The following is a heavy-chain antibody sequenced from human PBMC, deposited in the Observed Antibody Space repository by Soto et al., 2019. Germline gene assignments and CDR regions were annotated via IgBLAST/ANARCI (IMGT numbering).Heavy chain of an antibody. V-gene: IGHV4-31*03. D-gene: IGHD6-13*01. Sequence: QVQLRESGPGLVKPSQTLSLTCTVSGGSINSGGYYWNWIRQHPGKVLEWIGYMDYSGSTDYNPFLRSRVIISADTSENHFSLKLSSVTAADTAVYFCARGYRQSGYSSSWVFDYWGQGTLVNVSS. CDR1: GGSINSGGYY. CDR3: ARGYRQSGYSSSWVFDY. J-gene: IGHJ4*02. CDR2: MDYSGST.